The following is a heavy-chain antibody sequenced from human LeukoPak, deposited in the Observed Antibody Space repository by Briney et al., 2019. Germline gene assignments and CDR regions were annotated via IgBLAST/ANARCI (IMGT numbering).Heavy chain of an antibody. CDR2: IYYSGST. V-gene: IGHV4-39*07. D-gene: IGHD3-9*01. J-gene: IGHJ5*02. CDR1: GGSISSSSYY. CDR3: AREIYYDILTGYSRNNWFDP. Sequence: SETLSLTCTVSGGSISSSSYYWGWIRQPPGKGLEWIGSIYYSGSTYYNPSLKSRVTISVDTSKNQFSLKLSSVTAADTAVYYCAREIYYDILTGYSRNNWFDPWGQGTLVTVSS.